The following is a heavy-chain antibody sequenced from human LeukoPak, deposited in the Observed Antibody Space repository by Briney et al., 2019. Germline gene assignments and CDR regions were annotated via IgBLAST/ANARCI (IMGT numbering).Heavy chain of an antibody. Sequence: GGSLRLSCAASGFTFDDYAMHWVRRAPGKGLEWVSGISWNSGRIGYVDSVKGRFTISRDNAKNSLYLQMNSLKPEDMAVYYCAKSTYYDFWSGYLDYWGQGTRVTVSS. D-gene: IGHD3-3*01. V-gene: IGHV3-9*03. CDR3: AKSTYYDFWSGYLDY. J-gene: IGHJ4*02. CDR1: GFTFDDYA. CDR2: ISWNSGRI.